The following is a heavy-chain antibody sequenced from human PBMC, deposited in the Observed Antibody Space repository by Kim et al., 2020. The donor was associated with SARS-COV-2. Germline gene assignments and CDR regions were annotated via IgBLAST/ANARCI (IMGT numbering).Heavy chain of an antibody. V-gene: IGHV1-69*04. CDR2: IIPILGIA. J-gene: IGHJ4*02. D-gene: IGHD7-27*01. CDR3: AREGRGSGVGYFDY. Sequence: SVKVSCKASGGTFSSYAISWVRQAPGQGLEWMGRIIPILGIANYAQKFQGRVTITADKSTSTAYMELSSLRSEDTAVYYCAREGRGSGVGYFDYWGQGTLVTVSS. CDR1: GGTFSSYA.